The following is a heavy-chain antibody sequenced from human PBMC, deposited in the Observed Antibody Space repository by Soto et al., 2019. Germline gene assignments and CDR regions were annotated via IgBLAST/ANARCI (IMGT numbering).Heavy chain of an antibody. J-gene: IGHJ3*02. CDR3: ARALGYAFDI. V-gene: IGHV3-64*01. D-gene: IGHD7-27*01. CDR2: ISSNGGST. CDR1: GFTFSSHA. Sequence: GGSLRLSCAASGFTFSSHAMHWVRQAPGRGLEYVSAISSNGGSTYYANSVKGRFTISRDNSKNTLYLQMGSLRAEDMAVYYCARALGYAFDICAQGTMVTVSS.